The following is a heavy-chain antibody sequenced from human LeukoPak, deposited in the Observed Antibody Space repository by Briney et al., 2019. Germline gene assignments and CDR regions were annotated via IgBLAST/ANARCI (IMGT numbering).Heavy chain of an antibody. CDR2: ISGSGGNT. V-gene: IGHV3-23*01. CDR3: AKDLGNWKFLIDY. CDR1: GVTFSSFA. J-gene: IGHJ4*02. D-gene: IGHD1-20*01. Sequence: PGGSLRLSCAASGVTFSSFAMGWVRQAPGKGLEWVSVISGSGGNTNHAGSVKGRFTISRDNSKNTLYLQMNSLRGEDTAVYYCAKDLGNWKFLIDYWGQGARVTVSS.